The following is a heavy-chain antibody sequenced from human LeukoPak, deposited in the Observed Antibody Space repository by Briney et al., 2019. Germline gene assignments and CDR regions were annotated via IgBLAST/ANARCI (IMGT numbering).Heavy chain of an antibody. V-gene: IGHV3-15*01. CDR2: IKSKTDGGTT. J-gene: IGHJ6*03. D-gene: IGHD6-19*01. CDR1: GFTFSSYT. CDR3: TTVYSSGWYYYYYMDV. Sequence: GGSLRLSCAASGFTFSSYTMNWVRQAPGKGLEWVGRIKSKTDGGTTDYAAPVKGRFTISRDDSKNTLYLQMNSLKTEDTAVYYCTTVYSSGWYYYYYMDVWGKGTTVTVSS.